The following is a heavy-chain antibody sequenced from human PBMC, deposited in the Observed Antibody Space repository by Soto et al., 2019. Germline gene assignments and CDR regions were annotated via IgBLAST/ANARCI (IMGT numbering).Heavy chain of an antibody. J-gene: IGHJ3*02. CDR3: ARVGYYDSSGADAFDI. D-gene: IGHD3-22*01. V-gene: IGHV3-33*01. Sequence: GGSLRLSCAASGFTFSSYGMHWVRQAPGKGLEWVAVIWYDGSNKYYADSVKGRFTISRDNSKNTLYLQMNSLRAEDTAVYYCARVGYYDSSGADAFDIWGQGTMVTVSS. CDR1: GFTFSSYG. CDR2: IWYDGSNK.